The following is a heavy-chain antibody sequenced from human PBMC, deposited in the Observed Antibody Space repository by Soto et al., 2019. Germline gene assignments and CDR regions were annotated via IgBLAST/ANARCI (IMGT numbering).Heavy chain of an antibody. CDR3: AKGSRYYFDY. V-gene: IGHV3-23*01. CDR1: GFTFSSYA. J-gene: IGHJ4*02. D-gene: IGHD2-2*01. Sequence: GGSLRISCAASGFTFSSYAMSWVRQAPGKGLEWVSAISGSGGSTYYADSVKGRFTISRDNSKNTLYLQMNSLRHEDTAVYYCAKGSRYYFDYWGQGTLVTVYS. CDR2: ISGSGGST.